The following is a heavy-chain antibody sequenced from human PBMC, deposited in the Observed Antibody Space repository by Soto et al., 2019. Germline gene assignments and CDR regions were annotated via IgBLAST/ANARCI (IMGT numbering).Heavy chain of an antibody. V-gene: IGHV3-23*01. J-gene: IGHJ4*02. D-gene: IGHD1-26*01. Sequence: EVQLLESGGGLVQPGGSLRLSCAASGFTFSSYAMRWVRQAPVKGLEWVSAISGSGDSTYYADSVKGRFTISRDNSKNTLYLHMNSLRAEDTAVYYCARRGSGSYYDHWGQGTLVTVSS. CDR2: ISGSGDST. CDR3: ARRGSGSYYDH. CDR1: GFTFSSYA.